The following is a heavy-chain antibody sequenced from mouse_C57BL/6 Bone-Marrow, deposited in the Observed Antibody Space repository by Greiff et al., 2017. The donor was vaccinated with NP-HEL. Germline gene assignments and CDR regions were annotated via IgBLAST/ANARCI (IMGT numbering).Heavy chain of an antibody. J-gene: IGHJ2*01. CDR3: TTELRRTGD. CDR2: IDPENGDT. D-gene: IGHD2-12*01. CDR1: GFNIKDDY. Sequence: EVKVVESGAELVRPGASVKLSCTASGFNIKDDYMHWVKQRPEQGLEWIGWIDPENGDTEYASKFQGKATITADTSSNTAYLQLSSLTSEDTAVYYCTTELRRTGDWGQGTTLTVSS. V-gene: IGHV14-4*01.